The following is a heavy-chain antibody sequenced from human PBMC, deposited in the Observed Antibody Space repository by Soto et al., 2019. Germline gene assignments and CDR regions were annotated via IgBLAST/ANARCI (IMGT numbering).Heavy chain of an antibody. CDR3: ARDRIAARDYYYYAMDV. J-gene: IGHJ6*02. CDR1: GGTFSSYA. D-gene: IGHD6-6*01. V-gene: IGHV1-69*13. CDR2: TIPIFGTA. Sequence: SVKVSCKASGGTFSSYAISWVRQAPGQGLEWMGGTIPIFGTANYAQKFQGRVTITADESTSTAYMELSSLRSEDTAVYYCARDRIAARDYYYYAMDVWGQGTTVTVSS.